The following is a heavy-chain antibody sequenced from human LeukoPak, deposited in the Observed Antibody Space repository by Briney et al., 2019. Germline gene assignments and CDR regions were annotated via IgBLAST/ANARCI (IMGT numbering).Heavy chain of an antibody. CDR1: GGTFSSYA. CDR2: IIPIFGTA. CDR3: ARGGGWLSGAFDI. D-gene: IGHD2-15*01. Sequence: ASVKVSCKASGGTFSSYAISWVRQAPGQGLEWMGGIIPIFGTANYAQKFQGRVTITTDESTSTAYMELSSLRSEDTAVYCCARGGGWLSGAFDIWGQGTMVTVSS. V-gene: IGHV1-69*05. J-gene: IGHJ3*02.